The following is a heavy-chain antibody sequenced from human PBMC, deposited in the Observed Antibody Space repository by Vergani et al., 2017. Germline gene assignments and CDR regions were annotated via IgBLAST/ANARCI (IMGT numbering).Heavy chain of an antibody. CDR3: ERTYELRYFDWLLTMDY. J-gene: IGHJ4*02. Sequence: QVTLKESGPVLVKPTETLTLTCTVSGFSLSNTRMGVSWIRQPPGKALEWLAHIFSNDEKSYSTALKGRLTISKDTSKSQVVLSMTNMDPVDTATYYCERTYELRYFDWLLTMDYWGQETLVTVAS. V-gene: IGHV2-26*01. CDR1: GFSLSNTRMG. CDR2: IFSNDEK. D-gene: IGHD3-9*01.